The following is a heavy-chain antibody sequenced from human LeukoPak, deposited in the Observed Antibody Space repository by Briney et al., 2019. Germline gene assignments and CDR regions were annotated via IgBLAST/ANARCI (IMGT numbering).Heavy chain of an antibody. CDR3: ARPRGSSLSGYFDY. CDR1: GYSFTSYW. V-gene: IGHV5-51*01. CDR2: IYPGDSDT. J-gene: IGHJ4*02. Sequence: GESLKISCKGSGYSFTSYWIGWVRQMPGKGLKGMGIIYPGDSDTRYSPSFQGQVTISADKSISAAYLQWSSLKASDTAMYYCARPRGSSLSGYFDYWGQGTLVTVSS. D-gene: IGHD6-13*01.